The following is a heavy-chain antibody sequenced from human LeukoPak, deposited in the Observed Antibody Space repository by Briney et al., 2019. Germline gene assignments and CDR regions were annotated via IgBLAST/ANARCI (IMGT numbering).Heavy chain of an antibody. D-gene: IGHD6-13*01. CDR3: ARSSSPFDY. V-gene: IGHV3-33*01. J-gene: IGHJ4*02. CDR1: GFTFSSYG. CDR2: IWYDGSNK. Sequence: GGSLLLSCAASGFTFSSYGMHWVRPAPGKGLEWVAVIWYDGSNKYYADSVKGRFTISRDNSKNTLYLQMNSLRAEDTAVYYCARSSSPFDYWGQGTLVTVSS.